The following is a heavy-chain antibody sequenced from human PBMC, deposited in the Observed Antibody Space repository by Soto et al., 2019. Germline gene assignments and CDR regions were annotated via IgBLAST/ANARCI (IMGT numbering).Heavy chain of an antibody. Sequence: PGGSLRLSCTASGFSLSTYWMHWVRQFPGKGLIWVSRINTDGSSTTYADSVKGRFTISRDNAKNTLYLQMNSLRAADTAVYYFASEHSGYDHGEYYPHGEDFWCQGT. CDR1: GFSLSTYW. D-gene: IGHD5-12*01. CDR3: ASEHSGYDHGEYYPHGEDF. J-gene: IGHJ6*02. CDR2: INTDGSST. V-gene: IGHV3-74*03.